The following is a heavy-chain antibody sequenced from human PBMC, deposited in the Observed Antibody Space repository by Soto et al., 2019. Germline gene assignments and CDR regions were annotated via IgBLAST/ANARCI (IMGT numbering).Heavy chain of an antibody. D-gene: IGHD2-2*01. CDR2: IIPILGIA. J-gene: IGHJ4*02. CDR3: ASGASYCSSTSCYLDY. CDR1: GGTFSSYT. V-gene: IGHV1-69*02. Sequence: QVQLVQSGAEVKKPGSSVKVSCKASGGTFSSYTINWVRQAPGQGLEWMGRIIPILGIANYAQKFQGRVTITADKSTSTAYMELSSLRSEDTAVYYCASGASYCSSTSCYLDYWGQGTLVTVSS.